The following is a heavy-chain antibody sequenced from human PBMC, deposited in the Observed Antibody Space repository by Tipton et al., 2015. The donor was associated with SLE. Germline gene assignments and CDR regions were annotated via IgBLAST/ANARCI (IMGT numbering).Heavy chain of an antibody. Sequence: SLRLSCGASGFIFSAYWMSWVRQAPGKGLEWVANIKEDGSEKYYVDSVKGRFTISRDNAKNSLYLQMSSLRAEDTAVYYCARGYSSSWGNWGQGTLVIVSS. CDR1: GFIFSAYW. D-gene: IGHD6-13*01. J-gene: IGHJ4*02. V-gene: IGHV3-7*01. CDR2: IKEDGSEK. CDR3: ARGYSSSWGN.